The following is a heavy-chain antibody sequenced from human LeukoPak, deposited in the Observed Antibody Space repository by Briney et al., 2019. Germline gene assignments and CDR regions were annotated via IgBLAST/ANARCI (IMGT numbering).Heavy chain of an antibody. D-gene: IGHD2-2*01. CDR3: ARGLLVVVPAATYFDY. Sequence: GGSLRLSCAASGFTFSSYAMHWVRQAPGKGLEWVAAISYDGSNKYSADSVKGRFTISRDNSKNTLYLQMNSLRADDTAVYYCARGLLVVVPAATYFDYWGQGTLVTVSS. V-gene: IGHV3-30*04. J-gene: IGHJ4*02. CDR1: GFTFSSYA. CDR2: ISYDGSNK.